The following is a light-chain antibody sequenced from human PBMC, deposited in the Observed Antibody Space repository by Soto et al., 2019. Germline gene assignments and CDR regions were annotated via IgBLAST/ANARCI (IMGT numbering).Light chain of an antibody. CDR1: NNDVGAYTY. CDR2: EVS. Sequence: QSALTQPASVSGSPGQSITISCTGTNNDVGAYTYVSWYQQHPGKAPRLIIYEVSERPSGVSNRFSGSKSGNTASLTVSGLQAEDEADYYCSSYAGSNNLPFGGGTKLTVL. V-gene: IGLV2-8*01. CDR3: SSYAGSNNLP. J-gene: IGLJ3*02.